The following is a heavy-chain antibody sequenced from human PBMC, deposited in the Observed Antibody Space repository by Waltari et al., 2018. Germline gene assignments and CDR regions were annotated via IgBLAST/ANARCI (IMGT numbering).Heavy chain of an antibody. CDR2: FFGGGNT. Sequence: EVQLVESGGGLIQPGGSLRLSCAASGFTVITKNMSWVRQAPGKGLEWVSVFFGGGNTDYADFVKGRVTIDRDKSENTLSLQMNSLRADDTAAYYCTRHNYYGSGSYYFDYWGQGTLVTVSS. V-gene: IGHV3-53*01. CDR1: GFTVITKN. J-gene: IGHJ4*02. CDR3: TRHNYYGSGSYYFDY. D-gene: IGHD3-10*01.